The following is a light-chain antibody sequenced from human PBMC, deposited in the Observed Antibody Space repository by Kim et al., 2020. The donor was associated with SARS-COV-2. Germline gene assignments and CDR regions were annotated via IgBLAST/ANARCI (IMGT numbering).Light chain of an antibody. V-gene: IGLV3-21*04. CDR1: NVGGKA. CDR3: QVWDSSSDHWV. Sequence: APGKTARVSWGGNNVGGKAGNWYQQKRGQAPVLGIYRGRDRPSGIPERFSGSNSGNTATLTISRVEAGDEADYYCQVWDSSSDHWVFGGGTQLTVL. CDR2: RGR. J-gene: IGLJ3*02.